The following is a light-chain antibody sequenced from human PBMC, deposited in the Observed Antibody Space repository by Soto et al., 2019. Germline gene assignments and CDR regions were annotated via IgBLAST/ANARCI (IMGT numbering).Light chain of an antibody. CDR1: QSVSSN. CDR3: LQHYAWPWT. V-gene: IGKV3-15*01. Sequence: EIVMTQSPATLSVSPGERATLSCRASQSVSSNLAWYQQKPGQAPRLLIYGASTRATGIPARFSGSGSGTEFTLTISGLQSEDSGVYYCLQHYAWPWTFGQGTKVEIK. CDR2: GAS. J-gene: IGKJ1*01.